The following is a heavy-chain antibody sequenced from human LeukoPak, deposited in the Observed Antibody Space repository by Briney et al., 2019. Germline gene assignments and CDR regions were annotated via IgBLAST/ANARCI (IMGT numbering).Heavy chain of an antibody. J-gene: IGHJ4*02. Sequence: GGSLRLSCAASGFTLSSYSMKWVRQAPGKGLEWVSSISSSSIYIYYADSVKGRFTISRDNAKNSLYLQMNSLRAEDTAAYYCARDIVVVTAILDYWGQGTLVTVSS. D-gene: IGHD2-21*02. CDR3: ARDIVVVTAILDY. CDR2: ISSSSIYI. V-gene: IGHV3-21*01. CDR1: GFTLSSYS.